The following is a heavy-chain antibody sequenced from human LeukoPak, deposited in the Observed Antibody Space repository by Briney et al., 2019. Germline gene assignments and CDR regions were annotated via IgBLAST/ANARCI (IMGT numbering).Heavy chain of an antibody. Sequence: GGSLRLSCLASGSTFSSFDMHCVRQPTAQGLAWVSTIGTASDTYYPGSVEGRFTLSRDNAKNSLYLQMNSLTAGDTAVYYCARGPPRGKYYYMDVWGKGTTVTVSS. CDR3: ARGPPRGKYYYMDV. V-gene: IGHV3-13*01. J-gene: IGHJ6*03. CDR1: GSTFSSFD. CDR2: IGTASDT. D-gene: IGHD1-1*01.